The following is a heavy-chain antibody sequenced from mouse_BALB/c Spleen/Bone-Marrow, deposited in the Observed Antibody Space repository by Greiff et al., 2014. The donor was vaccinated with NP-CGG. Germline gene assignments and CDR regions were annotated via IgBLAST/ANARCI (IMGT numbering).Heavy chain of an antibody. CDR1: GFNIKDTY. V-gene: IGHV14-3*02. CDR3: VSYYYGNYFDS. Sequence: VQLQQPGAELVKPGASVKLSCTASGFNIKDTYMHWVKQRPEQGLEWIGRIDPANGNTKYDPKFQSKATITADTSSNIAYLQLSSLTSEDTAVYYCVSYYYGNYFDSWGQGTTLTVSS. J-gene: IGHJ2*01. D-gene: IGHD1-1*01. CDR2: IDPANGNT.